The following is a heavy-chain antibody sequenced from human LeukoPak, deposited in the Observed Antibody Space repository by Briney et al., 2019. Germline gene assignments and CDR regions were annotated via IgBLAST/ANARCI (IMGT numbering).Heavy chain of an antibody. V-gene: IGHV1-2*02. CDR2: INPNNGGT. D-gene: IGHD2-15*01. Sequence: ASVKVSCKASGYTFTGYYMHWVRQAPGQGLEWMGWINPNNGGTNYAQKFQGRVTMTRDTSISTAYMELSRLRSDDTAVYYCATGGYCSGGSCYSRPLDYWGQGTLVTVSS. CDR1: GYTFTGYY. CDR3: ATGGYCSGGSCYSRPLDY. J-gene: IGHJ4*02.